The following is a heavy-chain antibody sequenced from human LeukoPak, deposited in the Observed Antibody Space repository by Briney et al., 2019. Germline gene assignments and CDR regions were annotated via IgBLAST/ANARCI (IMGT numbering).Heavy chain of an antibody. V-gene: IGHV4-59*01. D-gene: IGHD5-12*01. CDR3: ARGGNSGYDLHFDY. J-gene: IGHJ4*02. CDR1: GGSISSYY. Sequence: SETLSLTCTVSGGSISSYYWSWIRQPPGKGLEWIGYIYYSGSTNHNPSLKSRVTISVDTSKNQFSLKLSSVTAADTAVYYCARGGNSGYDLHFDYWGQGTLVTVSS. CDR2: IYYSGST.